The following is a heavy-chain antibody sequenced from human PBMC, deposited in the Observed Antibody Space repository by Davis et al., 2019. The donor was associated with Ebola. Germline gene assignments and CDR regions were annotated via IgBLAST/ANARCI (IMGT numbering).Heavy chain of an antibody. CDR3: ARADYEYGGLDY. Sequence: PGGSLRLSCAASGFTFSSYSMNWVRQAPGKGLEWVSSISSSSSYIYYADSVKGRFTISRENAKNSLYLQMNSLRAGDTAVYYCARADYEYGGLDYWGQGTLVTVSS. V-gene: IGHV3-21*01. J-gene: IGHJ4*02. D-gene: IGHD4-17*01. CDR1: GFTFSSYS. CDR2: ISSSSSYI.